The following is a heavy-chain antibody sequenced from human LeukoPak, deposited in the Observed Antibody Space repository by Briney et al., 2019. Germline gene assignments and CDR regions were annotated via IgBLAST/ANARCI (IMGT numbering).Heavy chain of an antibody. V-gene: IGHV1-2*02. CDR2: INPNSGGT. CDR1: GYTFTGYY. J-gene: IGHJ4*02. CDR3: AREPHYYGSGSGDY. Sequence: GASVKVSCKASGYTFTGYYMHWVRQAPGQGLEWMGWINPNSGGTNYAQKFQGRVTMTRDTSISTAYMELSRLRSDDTAVYYCAREPHYYGSGSGDYWGQGTLVTVSS. D-gene: IGHD3-10*01.